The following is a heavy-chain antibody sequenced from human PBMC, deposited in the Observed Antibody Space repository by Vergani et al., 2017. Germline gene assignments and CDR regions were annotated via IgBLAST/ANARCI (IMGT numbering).Heavy chain of an antibody. J-gene: IGHJ2*01. CDR1: GDSIISRSYY. V-gene: IGHV4-39*01. Sequence: QMQLQESVPGLVKASETLSLTCTVSGDSIISRSYYWGWIRQPPGKGLEWIGSIYNSRNGDSSSSLKSRVTISADTSKNHFSLRLTSVTAADTAVYYCASGKYYSDSTSHFRGRYFDVWGRGTLVTVPS. CDR2: IYNSRNG. D-gene: IGHD3-16*01. CDR3: ASGKYYSDSTSHFRGRYFDV.